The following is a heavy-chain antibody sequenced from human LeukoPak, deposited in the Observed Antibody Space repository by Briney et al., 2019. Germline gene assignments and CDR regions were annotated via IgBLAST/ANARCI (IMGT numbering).Heavy chain of an antibody. CDR3: ARLAVVTKFDY. V-gene: IGHV4-38-2*01. CDR2: IYHSGST. D-gene: IGHD3-22*01. Sequence: PSETLSLTCAVSGYSISSGYYWGWIRQPPGKGLEWIGSIYHSGSTYYNPSLKSRVTISVDTSKNQFSLKLSSMTAADTAVYYCARLAVVTKFDYWGQGTLVTVSS. J-gene: IGHJ4*02. CDR1: GYSISSGYY.